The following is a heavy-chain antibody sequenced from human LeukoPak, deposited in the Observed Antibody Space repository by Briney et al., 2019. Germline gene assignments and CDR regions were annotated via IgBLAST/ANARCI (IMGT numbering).Heavy chain of an antibody. Sequence: SETLSLTCIVSGGSISGYYWSWIRQPAGKGLEWIGHMDTSGHTNYNSSLMSRVTMSVDTSKNQFSLRLTSVTAADTAVYCCARHWSHSVAQFGRSYWFDPWGQGTLVTVSS. J-gene: IGHJ5*02. D-gene: IGHD2-15*01. CDR2: MDTSGHT. V-gene: IGHV4-4*07. CDR3: ARHWSHSVAQFGRSYWFDP. CDR1: GGSISGYY.